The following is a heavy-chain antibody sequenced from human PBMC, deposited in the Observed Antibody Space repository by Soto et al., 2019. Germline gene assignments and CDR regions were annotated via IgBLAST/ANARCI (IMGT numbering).Heavy chain of an antibody. D-gene: IGHD3-16*01. CDR2: IHASSGNT. CDR3: TRDPTGGADWFDP. CDR1: GYTFTTFG. V-gene: IGHV1-18*01. Sequence: QVLLVQSGAEVQKPGASVRVSCKASGYTFTTFGISWVRQAPGQGLEWMGWIHASSGNTIYAQKFQGRVKLTTDTSTSTAYMELRSLRSDDTAVYFYTRDPTGGADWFDPWGQGTLVTVSS. J-gene: IGHJ5*02.